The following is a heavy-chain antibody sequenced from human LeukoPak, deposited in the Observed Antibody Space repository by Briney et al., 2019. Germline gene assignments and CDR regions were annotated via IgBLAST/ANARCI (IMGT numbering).Heavy chain of an antibody. Sequence: PGGSLRLSCAASGFTFSSYGMHWVRQAPGKGLEWVAFIRYDGSNKYYADSVKGRFTISRDNSKNTLYLQMNSLRAEDTAVYYCAKDSSYYYGSGVYNNWFDPWGQGTLVTVSS. CDR3: AKDSSYYYGSGVYNNWFDP. CDR1: GFTFSSYG. J-gene: IGHJ5*02. CDR2: IRYDGSNK. V-gene: IGHV3-30*02. D-gene: IGHD3-10*01.